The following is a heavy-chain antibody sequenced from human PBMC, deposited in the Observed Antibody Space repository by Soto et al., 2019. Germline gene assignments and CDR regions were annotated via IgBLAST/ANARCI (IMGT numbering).Heavy chain of an antibody. CDR3: AKKVPAALRLYYFFGLDV. Sequence: SETLSLTCAVSGASISSDNRWTWVRQPPGEGLEWIGEISQSGTTKYNPSLASRVAISVDKSKNQFSLRLTSMTAADTAVYYCAKKVPAALRLYYFFGLDVWGQGTTVTVSS. V-gene: IGHV4-4*02. CDR1: GASISSDNR. CDR2: ISQSGTT. D-gene: IGHD2-15*01. J-gene: IGHJ6*02.